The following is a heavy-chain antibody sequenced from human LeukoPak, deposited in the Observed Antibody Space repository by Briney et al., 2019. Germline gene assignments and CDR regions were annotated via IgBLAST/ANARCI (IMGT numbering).Heavy chain of an antibody. Sequence: TGGSLRLSCAASGFTVSGTYMSWVRQAPGKGLEWVSVIYSAGDTFSADSVKGRFTISRDNSKNTLYLQMNSLRAEDTAVYYCARMESTTVDYWGQGTLVTVSS. D-gene: IGHD4-17*01. CDR1: GFTVSGTY. J-gene: IGHJ4*02. CDR2: IYSAGDT. CDR3: ARMESTTVDY. V-gene: IGHV3-53*01.